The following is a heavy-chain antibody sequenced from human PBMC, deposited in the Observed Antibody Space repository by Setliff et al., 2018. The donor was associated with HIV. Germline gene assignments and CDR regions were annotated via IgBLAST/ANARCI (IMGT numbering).Heavy chain of an antibody. D-gene: IGHD3-22*01. V-gene: IGHV3-7*03. CDR2: IKQDGGEE. J-gene: IGHJ2*01. CDR3: AREGPNPYYRDTSGYYSYWYFDL. Sequence: GGSLRLSCAASGFTSSSYWMSWVRQAPGKGLEWVANIKQDGGEENYADSVKGRFTISRDNAKNSLYLQMSSLRAQDTAVYYCAREGPNPYYRDTSGYYSYWYFDLWGRGTLVTVS. CDR1: GFTSSSYW.